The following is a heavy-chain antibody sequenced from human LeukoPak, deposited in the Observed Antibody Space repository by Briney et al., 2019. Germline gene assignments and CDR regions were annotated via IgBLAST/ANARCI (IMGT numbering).Heavy chain of an antibody. J-gene: IGHJ6*03. CDR2: MNPNSGNT. D-gene: IGHD2-15*01. Sequence: ASVKVSCKASGYTFTSYDITWVRQATGQGLEWMGWMNPNSGNTGYAQKFQGRVTMTRNTSISTAYMELSSLRSEDTAVYYCARGLRYCSGGRCYFSPPYYYYMDVWGKGTTVTISS. CDR3: ARGLRYCSGGRCYFSPPYYYYMDV. V-gene: IGHV1-8*01. CDR1: GYTFTSYD.